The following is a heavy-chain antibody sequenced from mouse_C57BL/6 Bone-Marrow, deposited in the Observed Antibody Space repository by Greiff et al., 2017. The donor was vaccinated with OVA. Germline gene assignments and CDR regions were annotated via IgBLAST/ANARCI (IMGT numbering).Heavy chain of an antibody. V-gene: IGHV7-1*01. CDR1: GFTFSDFY. Sequence: EVKLVESGGGLVQSGRSLRLSCATSGFTFSDFYMEWVRQAPGKGLEWIAASRNKANDYTTEYSASVKGRFIVSRDTSQSILYLQMNALRAEDTAIYYCARDAEGYYGFAYWGQGTLVTVSA. D-gene: IGHD2-3*01. CDR2: SRNKANDYTT. J-gene: IGHJ3*01. CDR3: ARDAEGYYGFAY.